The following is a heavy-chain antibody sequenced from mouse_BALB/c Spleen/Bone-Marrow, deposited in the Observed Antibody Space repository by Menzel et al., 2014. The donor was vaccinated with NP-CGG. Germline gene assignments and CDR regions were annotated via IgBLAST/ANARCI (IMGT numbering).Heavy chain of an antibody. CDR3: ASYVYGYYFDY. J-gene: IGHJ2*01. V-gene: IGHV14-3*02. D-gene: IGHD2-2*01. CDR1: GFNIKETY. Sequence: VQLQQPGAELVMPGASVKLSCTASGFNIKETYIHWGKQRPEQGLEGIGRIDPANDNTKYDPKFQGKATITADTSSSTAYLQLSSLTSEDTAVYYCASYVYGYYFDYWGQGTTLSVSS. CDR2: IDPANDNT.